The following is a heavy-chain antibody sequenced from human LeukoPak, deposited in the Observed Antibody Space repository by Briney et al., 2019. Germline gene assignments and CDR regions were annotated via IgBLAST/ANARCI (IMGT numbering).Heavy chain of an antibody. V-gene: IGHV3-23*01. Sequence: GGSLRLSCAASGFTFSSYAMSWVRQAPGKGLECVSAICGSGGSTYYAESVKGRFTISRDNSKNILSLQMNSLRAEDTAVYYCAKGGSGSYLYYFDLWGQGTLVTVSS. CDR2: ICGSGGST. CDR1: GFTFSSYA. J-gene: IGHJ4*02. D-gene: IGHD3-10*01. CDR3: AKGGSGSYLYYFDL.